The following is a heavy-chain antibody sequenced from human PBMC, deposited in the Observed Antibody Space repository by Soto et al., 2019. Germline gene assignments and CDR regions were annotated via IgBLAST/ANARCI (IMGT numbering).Heavy chain of an antibody. CDR2: IDTYGSAT. J-gene: IGHJ5*02. CDR1: GFGLSVYW. Sequence: GGSLRLSCAASGFGLSVYWMHWVRQAPGKGLIWVSRIDTYGSATKYADSVEGRFSISKDSAENTLYLQMNNLRAADTAVYYCARETYGDYVGYFDPWGQGIQVTVSS. V-gene: IGHV3-74*01. D-gene: IGHD4-17*01. CDR3: ARETYGDYVGYFDP.